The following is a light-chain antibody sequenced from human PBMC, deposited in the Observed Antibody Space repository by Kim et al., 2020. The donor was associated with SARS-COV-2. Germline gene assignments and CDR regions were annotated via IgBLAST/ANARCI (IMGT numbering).Light chain of an antibody. CDR2: GAS. CDR1: QDIRSY. Sequence: SASVVDIDTIPCRASQDIRSYLAWFQQKPGKVPKGLIYGASTLQSGVPSRFSGSGSGTEFTLTISSLQPEDFASYYCLQYNSFPYAFGQGTRLEI. CDR3: LQYNSFPYA. V-gene: IGKV1-17*03. J-gene: IGKJ2*01.